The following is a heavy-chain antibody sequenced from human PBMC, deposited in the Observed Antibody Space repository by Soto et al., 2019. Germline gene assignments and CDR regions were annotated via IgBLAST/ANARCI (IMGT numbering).Heavy chain of an antibody. Sequence: PSQTLSLTCAISGDSVSSNSAAWNWIRQSPSRGLEWLGRTCYRSKWYNDYAVSVKSRITINPDTSKNQFSLQLNSVTPEDTAVYYCAGSSGWQVGGAFDIWGQGTMVTVSS. J-gene: IGHJ3*02. D-gene: IGHD6-19*01. CDR3: AGSSGWQVGGAFDI. V-gene: IGHV6-1*01. CDR2: TCYRSKWYN. CDR1: GDSVSSNSAA.